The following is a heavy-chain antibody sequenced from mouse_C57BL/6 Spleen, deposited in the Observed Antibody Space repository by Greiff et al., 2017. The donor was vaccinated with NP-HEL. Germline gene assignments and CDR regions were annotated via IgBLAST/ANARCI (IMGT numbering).Heavy chain of an antibody. CDR1: GFTFSSYT. CDR2: ISGGGGNT. CDR3: ARHGHYYGSSSWFAY. J-gene: IGHJ3*01. Sequence: EVMLVESGGGLVKPGGSLKLSCAASGFTFSSYTMSWVRQTPEKRLEWVATISGGGGNTYYPDSVKGRFTISRDNAKNTLYLQMSSLRSEDTALYDCARHGHYYGSSSWFAYWGQGTLVTVSA. V-gene: IGHV5-9*01. D-gene: IGHD1-1*01.